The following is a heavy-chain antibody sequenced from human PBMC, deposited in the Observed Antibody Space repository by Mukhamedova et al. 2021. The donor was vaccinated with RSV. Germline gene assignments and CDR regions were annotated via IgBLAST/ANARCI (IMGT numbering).Heavy chain of an antibody. D-gene: IGHD3-9*01. CDR3: VKDSSLRYFDWLLID. V-gene: IGHV3-64D*09. Sequence: VSAISSNGGSTYYADSVKGRFTISRDNSKNTLYLQMSSLRAEDTAVYYCVKDSSLRYFDWLLIDWGQGTLVTVSS. CDR2: ISSNGGST. J-gene: IGHJ4*02.